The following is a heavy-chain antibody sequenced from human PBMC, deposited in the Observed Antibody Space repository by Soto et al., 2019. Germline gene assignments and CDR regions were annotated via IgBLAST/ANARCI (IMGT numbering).Heavy chain of an antibody. CDR2: VNHSGNT. CDR1: GGSISPYY. D-gene: IGHD3-3*01. V-gene: IGHV4-34*01. J-gene: IGHJ4*02. CDR3: ARGVYETVFGVLSLDY. Sequence: SETLSLTCTVYGGSISPYYWSWIRQPPGKGLEWIGEVNHSGNTNHNPSLKSRVTISVDRSTNQFSLKLSSVTAADTAVYHCARGVYETVFGVLSLDYWGQGTLVTVSS.